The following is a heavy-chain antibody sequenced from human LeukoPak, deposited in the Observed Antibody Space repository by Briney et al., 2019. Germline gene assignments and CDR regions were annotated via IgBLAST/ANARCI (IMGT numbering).Heavy chain of an antibody. CDR2: MNPKSGNT. D-gene: IGHD1-26*01. Sequence: GASVKVSCKTSGYTFTNYDINWVRQATGQGLEWMGWMNPKSGNTGSAQRFQGRVTMTRDTSISTAYMELSSLRSEDTAVYYCARVWEAIDYWGQGTLVTVSS. J-gene: IGHJ4*02. V-gene: IGHV1-8*01. CDR1: GYTFTNYD. CDR3: ARVWEAIDY.